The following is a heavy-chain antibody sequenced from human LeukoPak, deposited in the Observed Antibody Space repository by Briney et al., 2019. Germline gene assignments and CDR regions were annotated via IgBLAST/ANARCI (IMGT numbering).Heavy chain of an antibody. D-gene: IGHD2-15*01. CDR2: ISGGGGST. Sequence: PGGSLRLSCAASGFTFSSYAMGWVRQAPEKGLEWVSAISGGGGSTYYADSVKDRSTISRDNSKNTLYLHVNSLRGEDTAVYYCAKAVRYCGGGNCYFEYFQDWGQGTLVTVSS. J-gene: IGHJ1*01. V-gene: IGHV3-23*01. CDR3: AKAVRYCGGGNCYFEYFQD. CDR1: GFTFSSYA.